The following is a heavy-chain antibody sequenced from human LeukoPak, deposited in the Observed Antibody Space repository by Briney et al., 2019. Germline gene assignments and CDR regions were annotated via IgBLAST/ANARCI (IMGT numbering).Heavy chain of an antibody. J-gene: IGHJ5*02. V-gene: IGHV4-39*01. Sequence: PSETLSLTCTVSGGSISSGGYYWSWIRQPPGPGLEWIGSIYYSGNTYYNPSLKSRVTISVDTSKNQFSLKLSSVTATDTAVYYCARRRAGRDWFDPWGQGTLVTVSS. CDR1: GGSISSGGYY. CDR3: ARRRAGRDWFDP. CDR2: IYYSGNT. D-gene: IGHD6-19*01.